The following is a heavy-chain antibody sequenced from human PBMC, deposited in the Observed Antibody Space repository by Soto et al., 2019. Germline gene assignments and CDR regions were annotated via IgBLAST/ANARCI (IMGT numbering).Heavy chain of an antibody. CDR3: ARDSSRPLDDGMDV. Sequence: QVQLQESGPGLVKPSETLSLTCTVSGGSISSYYWSWIRQPAGKGLEWIGRIYTSGSTNYNPSLTSRVTMAVDTSKNQFALKLSSVTAADTAVYYCARDSSRPLDDGMDVWGQGTTVTVSS. D-gene: IGHD6-13*01. CDR1: GGSISSYY. V-gene: IGHV4-4*07. CDR2: IYTSGST. J-gene: IGHJ6*02.